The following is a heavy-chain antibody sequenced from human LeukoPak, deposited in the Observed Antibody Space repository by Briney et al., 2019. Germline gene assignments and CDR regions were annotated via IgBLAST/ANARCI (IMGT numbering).Heavy chain of an antibody. CDR2: ISSSGSTI. CDR3: ARARPVYYGGECGY. V-gene: IGHV3-11*01. J-gene: IGHJ4*02. Sequence: GGSLRLSCAASGFTFSDYYTTWIRQAPGKGLEWVSHISSSGSTIYYADSVKGRFTISRDNAKNSLYLQMNSPRAEDTAVYYCARARPVYYGGECGYWGQGTLVTVSS. CDR1: GFTFSDYY. D-gene: IGHD3-10*01.